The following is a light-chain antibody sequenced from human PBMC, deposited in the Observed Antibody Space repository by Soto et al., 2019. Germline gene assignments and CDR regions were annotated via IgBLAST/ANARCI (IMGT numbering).Light chain of an antibody. V-gene: IGKV3-15*01. CDR2: GGS. Sequence: ESVVTQYPATLSVAPRERPLLSCRASRSVNSNLAWYQQRPGQAPRLLIYGGSTRATGIPARFSGSGSGTEFTLTISSLQSEDFAVYYCQRYNNWPRTFGQGTKVDIK. CDR1: RSVNSN. J-gene: IGKJ1*01. CDR3: QRYNNWPRT.